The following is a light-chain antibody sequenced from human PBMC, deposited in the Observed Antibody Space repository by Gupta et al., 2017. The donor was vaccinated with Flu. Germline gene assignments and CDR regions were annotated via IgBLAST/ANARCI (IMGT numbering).Light chain of an antibody. CDR2: GAS. J-gene: IGKJ2*01. Sequence: GTLSLSPGERVTLSCRASQSLSSGYLAWYHQKPGLAPRLLIFGASSRATDIPDRFSGSGSGTDFTLTISRLEPEDFAVYYCQQYDSIPYTFGQGTKVEIK. CDR1: QSLSSGY. CDR3: QQYDSIPYT. V-gene: IGKV3-20*01.